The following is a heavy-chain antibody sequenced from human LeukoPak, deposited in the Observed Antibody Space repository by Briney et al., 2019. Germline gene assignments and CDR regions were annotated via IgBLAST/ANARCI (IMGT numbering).Heavy chain of an antibody. J-gene: IGHJ4*02. CDR1: GYTFTGYY. CDR3: ARGYYDSSGYVPGYY. Sequence: ASVKVSCKASGYTFTGYYMQWVRQAPGQGLGWMGRINPNSGGTNYAQKFQGRVTMTRDTSISTAYMELSRLRSDDTAVYYCARGYYDSSGYVPGYYWGQGTLVTVSS. D-gene: IGHD3-22*01. CDR2: INPNSGGT. V-gene: IGHV1-2*06.